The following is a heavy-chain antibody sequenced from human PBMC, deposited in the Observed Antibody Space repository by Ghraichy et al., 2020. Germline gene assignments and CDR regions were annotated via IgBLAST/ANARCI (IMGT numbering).Heavy chain of an antibody. CDR3: ARQGIAAAGTGRWFDP. D-gene: IGHD6-13*01. CDR2: IYYSGST. Sequence: ETLSLTCTVSGGSISSYYWSWIRQPPGKGLEWIGYIYYSGSTNYNPSLKSRVTISVDTSKNQFSLKLSSVTAADTAVYYCARQGIAAAGTGRWFDPWGQGTLVTVSS. J-gene: IGHJ5*02. CDR1: GGSISSYY. V-gene: IGHV4-59*08.